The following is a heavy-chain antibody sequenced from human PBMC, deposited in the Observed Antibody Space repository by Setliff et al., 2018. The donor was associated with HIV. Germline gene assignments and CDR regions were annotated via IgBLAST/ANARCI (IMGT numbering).Heavy chain of an antibody. Sequence: PPGKGLEWIGSIYYSGSTYYNPPLKSRVTISVDTSKNQFSLKLSSVTAADTAVYYCASPASGGSSGQYHYWGQGTLVTVS. CDR3: ASPASGGSSGQYHY. CDR2: IYYSGST. D-gene: IGHD6-19*01. V-gene: IGHV4-39*01. J-gene: IGHJ4*02.